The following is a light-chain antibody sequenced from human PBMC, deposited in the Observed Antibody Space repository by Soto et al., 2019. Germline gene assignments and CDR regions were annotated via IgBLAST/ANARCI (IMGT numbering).Light chain of an antibody. V-gene: IGLV2-23*01. Sequence: QSALTQPASVSGSPGQSITISCTGTSSDVGSYGLVSWYQQHPGKAPKLIIYEATKRPSGVSPRFSGSRSGNTASLTLSGLQAEDEAVYHCSSYAGTDRTLVFFGGGTKLTVL. CDR2: EAT. J-gene: IGLJ2*01. CDR3: SSYAGTDRTLVF. CDR1: SSDVGSYGL.